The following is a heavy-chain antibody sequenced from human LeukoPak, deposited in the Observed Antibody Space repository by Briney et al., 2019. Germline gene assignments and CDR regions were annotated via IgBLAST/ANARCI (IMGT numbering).Heavy chain of an antibody. CDR3: ARDIGSDSSAYGAFDI. CDR2: INSSSSYI. Sequence: PGGSLRLSCAASGFTFSSYSMNWVRQAPGKGLEGVSSINSSSSYIYNADSVKGRFIISRDKAKNSLYLQMNSLRAEDTAVYYCARDIGSDSSAYGAFDIWGQGTMVTVSS. CDR1: GFTFSSYS. D-gene: IGHD3-22*01. V-gene: IGHV3-21*06. J-gene: IGHJ3*02.